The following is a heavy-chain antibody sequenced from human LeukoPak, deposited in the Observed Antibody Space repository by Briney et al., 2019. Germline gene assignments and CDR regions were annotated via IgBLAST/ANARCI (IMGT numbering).Heavy chain of an antibody. CDR3: ARVAGSEYSYGSGSYLGWFDP. Sequence: SETLSLTCTVSGGSISNYYWSWIRQPPGKGLEWIGYIYYSGSTNYNPSLKSRVTISVDTSKNQFSLKLSSVTAADTAVYYCARVAGSEYSYGSGSYLGWFDPWGQGTLVTVSS. CDR1: GGSISNYY. CDR2: IYYSGST. J-gene: IGHJ5*02. V-gene: IGHV4-59*01. D-gene: IGHD3-10*01.